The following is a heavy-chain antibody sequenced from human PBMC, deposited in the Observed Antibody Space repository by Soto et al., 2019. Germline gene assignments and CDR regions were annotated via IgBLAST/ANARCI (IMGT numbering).Heavy chain of an antibody. CDR3: ARRVGSSWRYFDS. CDR2: IYPSGSDT. CDR1: GYSFSSYW. V-gene: IGHV5-51*01. D-gene: IGHD6-13*01. Sequence: GESLKISCKASGYSFSSYWIGWVRQLPGKGLEWMGIIYPSGSDTRYSPSFRGQVIISADRSISTAYLQWSSLKASDTGTYYCARRVGSSWRYFDSWGQGTLVTVSS. J-gene: IGHJ4*02.